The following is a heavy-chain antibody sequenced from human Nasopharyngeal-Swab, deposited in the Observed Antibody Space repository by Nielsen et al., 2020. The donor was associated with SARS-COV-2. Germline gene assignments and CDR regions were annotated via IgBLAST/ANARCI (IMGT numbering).Heavy chain of an antibody. CDR1: GFRFSDYF. Sequence: GGPLRLPCEASGFRFSDYFMDWARKAPGKGPEWVGRIKKKGDRYTTEYAASAKDRFTISRDDSKNSLYLQMNSLKTEDTAVYYCGRDNYYKLDYWGQGTLVTVSS. V-gene: IGHV3-72*01. CDR3: GRDNYYKLDY. D-gene: IGHD1-26*01. CDR2: IKKKGDRYTT. J-gene: IGHJ4*02.